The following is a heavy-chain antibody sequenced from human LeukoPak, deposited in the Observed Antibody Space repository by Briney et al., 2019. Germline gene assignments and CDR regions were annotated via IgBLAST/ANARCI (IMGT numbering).Heavy chain of an antibody. CDR3: AKAPRRGYYYYGMDV. J-gene: IGHJ6*02. CDR2: ISYDGSNK. V-gene: IGHV3-30*18. Sequence: GSSVSLPCAVCGFPFHSYGMQWVRQAPGKGLEWVAVISYDGSNKYYADSVKGRFAISRDNSKNTLYLQMNSLRAEDTAVYYCAKAPRRGYYYYGMDVWGQGTTVTVSS. CDR1: GFPFHSYG.